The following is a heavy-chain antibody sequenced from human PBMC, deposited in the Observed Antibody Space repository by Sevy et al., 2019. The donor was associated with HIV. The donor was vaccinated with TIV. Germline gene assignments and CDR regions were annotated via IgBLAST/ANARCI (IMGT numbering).Heavy chain of an antibody. CDR1: GFTVSSNY. J-gene: IGHJ4*02. Sequence: GGSLRLSCAAPGFTVSSNYMSWVHQAPGKGLEWVSVIYSGGSTYYADSVKGRFTISRDNSKNTLYLQMNSLRAEDTAVYYCASIGRDGYNYYFDYWGQGTLVTVSS. CDR2: IYSGGST. V-gene: IGHV3-53*01. D-gene: IGHD5-12*01. CDR3: ASIGRDGYNYYFDY.